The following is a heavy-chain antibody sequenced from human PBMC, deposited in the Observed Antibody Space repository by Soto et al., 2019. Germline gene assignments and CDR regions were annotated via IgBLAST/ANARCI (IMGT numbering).Heavy chain of an antibody. V-gene: IGHV3-30*18. Sequence: PGGSLRLSCAVSGFTFGSYGMHWVRLAPGKGLEWVALISYDGNSKYYTDSVKGRFTISRDNSKNTLYLQMNSLRAEDTAVYYCAKRDYGGNPDVYGMDVWGQGTTVTVSS. J-gene: IGHJ6*02. CDR1: GFTFGSYG. CDR3: AKRDYGGNPDVYGMDV. CDR2: ISYDGNSK. D-gene: IGHD4-17*01.